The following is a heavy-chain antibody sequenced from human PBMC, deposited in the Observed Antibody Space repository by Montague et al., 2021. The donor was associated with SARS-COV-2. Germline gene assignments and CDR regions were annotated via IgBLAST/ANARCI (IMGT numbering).Heavy chain of an antibody. V-gene: IGHV4-39*07. Sequence: SETRSLTCTVSGGSISSSSYYWGWIRQPPGKGLEWIGSIYYSGSTYYNPSHKSPVTISVDTAKNQFSLKLNSVTAADTAVYYCARDPSRQLLLYPVGDYYYGMDVWGQGTTVTVSS. D-gene: IGHD2-2*02. CDR1: GGSISSSSYY. CDR3: ARDPSRQLLLYPVGDYYYGMDV. CDR2: IYYSGST. J-gene: IGHJ6*02.